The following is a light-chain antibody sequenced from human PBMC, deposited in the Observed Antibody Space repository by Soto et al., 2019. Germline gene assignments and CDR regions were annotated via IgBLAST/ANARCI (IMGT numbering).Light chain of an antibody. CDR2: RDS. Sequence: SYELTQPLSVSVGLGQTARITCGGNDIENKNVHWYQQKPGQAPVLVLFRDSNRPSGISERFSGSNSGNTATLSISGAQDGDEADYYCQVWASNTYDFGSGTKVTVL. CDR3: QVWASNTYD. V-gene: IGLV3-9*01. CDR1: DIENKN. J-gene: IGLJ1*01.